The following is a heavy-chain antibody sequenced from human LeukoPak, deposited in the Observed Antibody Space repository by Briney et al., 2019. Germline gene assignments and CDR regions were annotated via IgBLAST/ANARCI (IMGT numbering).Heavy chain of an antibody. Sequence: QSGGSLRLSCAASGFTFSSYAMSWVRQAPGKGLEWVSAISGSGGSTYYADSVKGRFTISRDNSKNTLYLQMNSLRAEDTAVYYCAKGSNWNYAVIDYWGQGTLVTVSS. J-gene: IGHJ4*02. CDR3: AKGSNWNYAVIDY. CDR1: GFTFSSYA. V-gene: IGHV3-23*01. D-gene: IGHD1-7*01. CDR2: ISGSGGST.